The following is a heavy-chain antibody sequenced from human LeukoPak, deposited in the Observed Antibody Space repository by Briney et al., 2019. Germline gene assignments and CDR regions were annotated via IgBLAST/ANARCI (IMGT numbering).Heavy chain of an antibody. CDR1: GYTFAGYY. CDR2: INPNSGGT. V-gene: IGHV1-2*02. Sequence: ASVTVSCKASGYTFAGYYMHWVRQAPGQGLEWMGWINPNSGGTNYAQKFQGRVTMTRDTSISTAYMELSRLRSDDTAVYYCARPFGGNLDLDYWGQGTLVTVSS. CDR3: ARPFGGNLDLDY. J-gene: IGHJ4*02. D-gene: IGHD4-23*01.